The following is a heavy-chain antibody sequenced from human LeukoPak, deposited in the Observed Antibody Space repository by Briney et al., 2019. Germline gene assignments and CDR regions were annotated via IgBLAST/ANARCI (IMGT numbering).Heavy chain of an antibody. Sequence: SETLSLTCTASGGSISSSYSWGWIRQPPGKGLEWIGSLYYSGTSGSTHYSPSLKSRVTIFVDTSKYQFSLNLTSVTAADTAMYYCARQNPLNWFDPWGQGTLVTVSS. CDR3: ARQNPLNWFDP. V-gene: IGHV4-39*01. J-gene: IGHJ5*02. CDR1: GGSISSSYS. CDR2: LYYSGTSGST.